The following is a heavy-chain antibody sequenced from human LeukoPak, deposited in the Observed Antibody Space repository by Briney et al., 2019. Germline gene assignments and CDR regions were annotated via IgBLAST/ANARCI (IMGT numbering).Heavy chain of an antibody. Sequence: ASVKVSCKASGYTFTSYYMHWVRQAPGQGLEWMGIINPSGGSTTYAQKFQGRVTLTRDTSTGTVYMDLSSLRSEDTAVYYCARRDDSRYYFDYWGRGTLVTVSS. CDR2: INPSGGST. J-gene: IGHJ4*01. V-gene: IGHV1-46*01. D-gene: IGHD3-22*01. CDR3: ARRDDSRYYFDY. CDR1: GYTFTSYY.